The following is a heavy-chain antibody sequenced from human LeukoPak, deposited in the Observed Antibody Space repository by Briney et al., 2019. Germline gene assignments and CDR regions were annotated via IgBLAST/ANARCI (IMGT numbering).Heavy chain of an antibody. J-gene: IGHJ4*02. V-gene: IGHV3-23*01. CDR3: AKSIPTIAVAVSTRQ. D-gene: IGHD6-19*01. CDR2: ISGSGGRI. Sequence: GGSLRLSCAASGFTFSSYAMSWVRQAPGKGLEWVSAISGSGGRIYYGASVKGRFTISRDNSKNTLYLQMNSLRPEDTAVYYCAKSIPTIAVAVSTRQWGQGTLVTVSS. CDR1: GFTFSSYA.